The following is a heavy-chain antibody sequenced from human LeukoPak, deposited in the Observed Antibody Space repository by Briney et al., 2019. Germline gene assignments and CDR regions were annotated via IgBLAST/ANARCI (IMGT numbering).Heavy chain of an antibody. CDR3: ALPRVRCYYYYGMDV. J-gene: IGHJ6*02. CDR1: GGTFSSYA. V-gene: IGHV1-69*13. Sequence: ASVKVSCKASGGTFSSYAISWVRQAPGQGLEWMGGIIPIFGTANYAQKFQGRVTITADESTSTAYMELSSLRSEDTAVYYCALPRVRCYYYYGMDVWGQGTTVTVSS. D-gene: IGHD3-22*01. CDR2: IIPIFGTA.